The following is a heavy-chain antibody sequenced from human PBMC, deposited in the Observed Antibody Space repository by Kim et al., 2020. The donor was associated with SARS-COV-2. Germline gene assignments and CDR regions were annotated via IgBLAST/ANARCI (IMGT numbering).Heavy chain of an antibody. V-gene: IGHV5-10-1*01. D-gene: IGHD2-2*01. J-gene: IGHJ4*02. CDR3: ARHRGLLYYFDY. Sequence: NHRPSFQGHVTISADKSISTAYLQWSSLKASDTAMYYCARHRGLLYYFDYWGQGTLVTVSS.